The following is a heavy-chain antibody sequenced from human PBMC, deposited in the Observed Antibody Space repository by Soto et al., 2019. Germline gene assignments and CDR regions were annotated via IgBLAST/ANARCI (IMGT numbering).Heavy chain of an antibody. CDR1: GFTFSSYA. CDR3: ARVRTVTGSVLMDLGY. J-gene: IGHJ4*02. V-gene: IGHV3-64*01. CDR2: ISSNGGST. Sequence: EVQLVESGGGLVQPGGSLRLSCAASGFTFSSYAMHWVRQAPGKGLEYVSAISSNGGSTYYANSVKGRFTISRDNSKNTLYLQMGSLRAEDMAVYYCARVRTVTGSVLMDLGYWGQGTLVTVSS. D-gene: IGHD3-9*01.